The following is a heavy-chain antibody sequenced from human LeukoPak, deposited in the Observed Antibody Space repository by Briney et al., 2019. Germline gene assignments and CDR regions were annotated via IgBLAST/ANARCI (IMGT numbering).Heavy chain of an antibody. Sequence: HGASLQISCKGSGYNFTTYWIGWGRQMPGRGLEWMGIIYPGESSTRYSPSFQGQVTISADKSISTAYLQWSSLRASDTAMYYCARSSVNWFDPWGQGTLVTVSS. V-gene: IGHV5-51*01. CDR2: IYPGESST. J-gene: IGHJ5*02. D-gene: IGHD3-3*01. CDR3: ARSSVNWFDP. CDR1: GYNFTTYW.